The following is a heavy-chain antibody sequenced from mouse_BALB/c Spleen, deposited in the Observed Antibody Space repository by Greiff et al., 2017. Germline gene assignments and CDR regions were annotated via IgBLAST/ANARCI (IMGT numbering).Heavy chain of an antibody. CDR2: IYPGSGST. Sequence: LQQPGSELVRPGASVKLSCKASGYTFTSYWMHWVKQRHGQGLEWIGNIYPGSGSTNYDEKFKSKGTLTVDTSSSTAYMHLSSLTSEDSAVYYCTRGYYYGSSYVMDYWGQGTSVTVSS. J-gene: IGHJ4*01. CDR1: GYTFTSYW. D-gene: IGHD1-1*01. CDR3: TRGYYYGSSYVMDY. V-gene: IGHV1S22*01.